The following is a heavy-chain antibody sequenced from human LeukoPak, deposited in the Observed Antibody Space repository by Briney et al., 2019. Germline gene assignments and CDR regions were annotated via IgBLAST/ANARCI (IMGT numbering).Heavy chain of an antibody. CDR3: ARGVRDFDY. CDR2: IKQDESEK. CDR1: GFTFSSHW. V-gene: IGHV3-7*01. J-gene: IGHJ4*02. Sequence: GGSLRLSCAASGFTFSSHWMRWVRQAPGKGLEWVANIKQDESEKYYVDSVKGRFTISRDNAKNSLYLQMNSLRAEDTAVYYCARGVRDFDYWGQGTLVTVSS.